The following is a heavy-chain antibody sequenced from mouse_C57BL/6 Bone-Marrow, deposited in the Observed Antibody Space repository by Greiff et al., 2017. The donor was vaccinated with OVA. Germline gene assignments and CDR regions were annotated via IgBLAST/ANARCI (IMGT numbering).Heavy chain of an antibody. CDR3: ARERAPYYYGSSPYWDFDV. J-gene: IGHJ1*03. CDR1: GYTFTSYW. Sequence: QVQLQQPGAELVKPGASVKLSCKASGYTFTSYWMHWVMQRPGQGLEWIGLIHPNSGSTNYNEKFKSKATLTVDKSSSTAYMQLSSLTSEDSAVYYGARERAPYYYGSSPYWDFDVWGTGTTVTVSS. D-gene: IGHD1-1*01. CDR2: IHPNSGST. V-gene: IGHV1-64*01.